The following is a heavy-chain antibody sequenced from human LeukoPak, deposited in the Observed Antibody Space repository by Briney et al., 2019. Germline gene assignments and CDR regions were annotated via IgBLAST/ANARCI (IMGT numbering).Heavy chain of an antibody. D-gene: IGHD2-2*01. V-gene: IGHV3-7*01. J-gene: IGHJ4*02. Sequence: GGSLRLSCGASGFTFSSYWMSWGRQAPGKGLEGVANIKQDGSEKYYVDSVKGRFTISRDNAKNSLYLQMNSLRAEDTAVYYCARGFPSGVVPAAINYWGQGSLVTASS. CDR3: ARGFPSGVVPAAINY. CDR2: IKQDGSEK. CDR1: GFTFSSYW.